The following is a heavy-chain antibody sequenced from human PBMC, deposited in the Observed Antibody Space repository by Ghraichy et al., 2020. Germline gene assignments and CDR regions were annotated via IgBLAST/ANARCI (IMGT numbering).Heavy chain of an antibody. CDR1: GGSISSSSYY. D-gene: IGHD3-3*01. CDR3: ARYDFWKQRGY. CDR2: IYYSGST. J-gene: IGHJ4*02. V-gene: IGHV4-39*01. Sequence: SQTLSLTCTVSGGSISSSSYYWGWIRQPPGKGLEWIGSIYYSGSTYYNPSLKSRVTISVDTSKNQFSLKLSSVTAADTAVYYCARYDFWKQRGYWGQGTLVTVSS.